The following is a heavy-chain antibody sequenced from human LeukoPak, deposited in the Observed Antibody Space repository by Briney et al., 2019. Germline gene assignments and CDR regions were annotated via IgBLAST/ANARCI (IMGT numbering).Heavy chain of an antibody. CDR3: ARELSRAYYDFWSGPDNNWFDP. D-gene: IGHD3-3*01. J-gene: IGHJ5*02. V-gene: IGHV1-69*01. Sequence: GSSVKVSCKASGGTFSSYAISWVRQAPGQGLEWMGGIIPIFGTANYAQKFQGRVTITADESTSTAYMELSSLRSEDTAVYYRARELSRAYYDFWSGPDNNWFDPWGQGTLVTVSS. CDR2: IIPIFGTA. CDR1: GGTFSSYA.